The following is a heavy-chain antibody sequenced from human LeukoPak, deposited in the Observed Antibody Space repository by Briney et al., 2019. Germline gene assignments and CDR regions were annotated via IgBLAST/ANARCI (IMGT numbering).Heavy chain of an antibody. Sequence: KAGGSLRLSCAASGITFSNAWMNWVRQAPGKGLEWVGRIKSKTDGGTTDCAAPVKGRFTISRDDSKSTLYLQMNSLKTEDTAVYRCTTDRWGYDSSGYYQIGFDYWGQGTLVTVSS. CDR3: TTDRWGYDSSGYYQIGFDY. J-gene: IGHJ4*02. D-gene: IGHD3-22*01. CDR1: GITFSNAW. V-gene: IGHV3-15*07. CDR2: IKSKTDGGTT.